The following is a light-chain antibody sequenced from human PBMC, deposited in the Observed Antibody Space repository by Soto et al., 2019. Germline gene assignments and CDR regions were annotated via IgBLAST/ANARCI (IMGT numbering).Light chain of an antibody. Sequence: QSVLTQPPSASGTPGQRVTISCSGSSSNIGSNTVNWYQQLPGTAPKLLIYCNNQRPSGVPDRFSGSKSGTSASLAISGLQSEDEADYYCAAWDDSLNGRVFGGGTKVTVL. V-gene: IGLV1-44*01. J-gene: IGLJ2*01. CDR2: CNN. CDR1: SSNIGSNT. CDR3: AAWDDSLNGRV.